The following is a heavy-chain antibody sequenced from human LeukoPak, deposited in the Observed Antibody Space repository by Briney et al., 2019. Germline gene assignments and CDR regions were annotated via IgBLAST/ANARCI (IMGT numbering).Heavy chain of an antibody. D-gene: IGHD2-15*01. V-gene: IGHV4-59*01. CDR1: GGSISSYY. CDR2: IYYSRST. Sequence: SETLSLTCTVSGGSISSYYWSWIRQPPGKGLEWIGYIYYSRSTNYNPSLKSRVTMSVDTAKKQFSLKLRSVTAADTAVYYCARDTGRYCSGGSCYPEDWGQGTLVTVSS. J-gene: IGHJ4*02. CDR3: ARDTGRYCSGGSCYPED.